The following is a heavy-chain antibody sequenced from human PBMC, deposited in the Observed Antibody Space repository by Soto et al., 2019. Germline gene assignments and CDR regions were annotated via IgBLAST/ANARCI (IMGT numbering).Heavy chain of an antibody. J-gene: IGHJ4*02. CDR2: INHSGST. D-gene: IGHD3-10*01. V-gene: IGHV4-34*01. CDR3: ADCRRHPLIQPPRSYKSCH. Sequence: KPSETLSLTCAVYGGSFSGYYWSWIRQPPGKGLEWIGEINHSGSTNYNPSLKSRVTISVDMSKNQFSLKLSSVTAADTAVYYCADCRRHPLIQPPRSYKSCHWGQGGLVTVST. CDR1: GGSFSGYY.